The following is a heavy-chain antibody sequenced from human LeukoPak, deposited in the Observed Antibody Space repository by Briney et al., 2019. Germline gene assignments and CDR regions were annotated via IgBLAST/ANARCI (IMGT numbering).Heavy chain of an antibody. CDR1: GGSISSSSYY. D-gene: IGHD3-16*02. Sequence: SETLSLTCTVSGGSISSSSYYWGWIRQPPGKGLEWIGEINHSGSTNYNPSLKSRVTISVDTSKNQFSLKLSSVTAADTAVYYCARVMITFGGVIDILFDYWGQGTLVTVSS. V-gene: IGHV4-39*07. J-gene: IGHJ4*02. CDR3: ARVMITFGGVIDILFDY. CDR2: INHSGST.